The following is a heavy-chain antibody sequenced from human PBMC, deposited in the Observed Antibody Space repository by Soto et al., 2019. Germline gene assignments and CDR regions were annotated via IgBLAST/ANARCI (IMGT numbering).Heavy chain of an antibody. J-gene: IGHJ1*01. CDR2: IYPGDSDT. D-gene: IGHD5-12*01. V-gene: IGHV5-51*01. Sequence: GESLKISCKGSGYSFTSYWIGWVRQMPGKGLEWMGIIYPGDSDTRYSPSFQGQVTISADKSISTAYLQWSSLKASDTAMYYCASSSRDGYNPPYFQHWGQGTLVTVSS. CDR3: ASSSRDGYNPPYFQH. CDR1: GYSFTSYW.